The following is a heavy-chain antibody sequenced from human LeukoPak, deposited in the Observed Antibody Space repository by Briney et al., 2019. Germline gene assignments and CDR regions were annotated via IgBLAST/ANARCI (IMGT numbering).Heavy chain of an antibody. J-gene: IGHJ4*02. Sequence: GGSLRLSCAAAGFXVSTDHMSWVRQAAGKGLEWVAYRYNNNISQYAESLKGRFTISRDNSKNTLHLTMNSLTAEDTALYYCAVMGGEHLVLDYWGQGTLVTVSS. CDR3: AVMGGEHLVLDY. CDR1: GFXVSTDH. CDR2: RYNNNIS. V-gene: IGHV3-53*01. D-gene: IGHD6-6*01.